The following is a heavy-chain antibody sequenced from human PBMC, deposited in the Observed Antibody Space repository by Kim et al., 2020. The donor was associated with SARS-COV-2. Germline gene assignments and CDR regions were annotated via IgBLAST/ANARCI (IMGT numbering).Heavy chain of an antibody. CDR1: GGSVSSGSYY. CDR3: ARASRLYYDSSGYYYGGYYFDY. CDR2: IYYSGST. V-gene: IGHV4-61*01. Sequence: SETLSLTCTVSGGSVSSGSYYWSWIRQPPGKGLEWIGYIYYSGSTNYNPSLKSRVTISVDTSKNQFSLKLSSVTAADTAVYYCARASRLYYDSSGYYYGGYYFDYWGQEPWSPSPQ. J-gene: IGHJ4*01. D-gene: IGHD3-22*01.